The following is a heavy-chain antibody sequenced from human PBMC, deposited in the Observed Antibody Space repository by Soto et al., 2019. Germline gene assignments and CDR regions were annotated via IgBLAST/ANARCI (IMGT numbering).Heavy chain of an antibody. CDR1: GFTFSTYG. CDR3: ARDDEYVDNGLDY. Sequence: QVQLVESGGGVVQPGRSLRLSCAASGFTFSTYGMHWVRQAPGKGLEWVAVIVKDGSEKYYGDSVKGRFTISRDNSKNTLYLEMSSLRADDTAVYYCARDDEYVDNGLDYWGKGTLVTVSS. V-gene: IGHV3-33*01. J-gene: IGHJ4*02. CDR2: IVKDGSEK. D-gene: IGHD3-16*01.